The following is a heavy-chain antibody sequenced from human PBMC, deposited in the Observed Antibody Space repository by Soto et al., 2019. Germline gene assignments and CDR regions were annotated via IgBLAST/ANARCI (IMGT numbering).Heavy chain of an antibody. J-gene: IGHJ6*03. Sequence: QVQLQESGPGLVKPSQTLSLTCTVSGGSISSGGYYWSWIRQHPGKGLEWIGYIYYSGSTYYNPSLKSRVTISVDTSKNQFSLKLSSVTAADTAVYYCARDSRYDFWSGYPSYYYYMDVWGKGTTVTVSS. CDR2: IYYSGST. CDR1: GGSISSGGYY. V-gene: IGHV4-31*03. CDR3: ARDSRYDFWSGYPSYYYYMDV. D-gene: IGHD3-3*01.